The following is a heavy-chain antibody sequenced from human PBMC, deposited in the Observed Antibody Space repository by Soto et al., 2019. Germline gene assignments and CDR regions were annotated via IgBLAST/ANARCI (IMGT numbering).Heavy chain of an antibody. D-gene: IGHD5-12*01. Sequence: GGSLRLSCAASGFTFSDYYMSWIRQAPGKGLEWVSYISSSSSYTNYADSVRGRFTISRDNAKNSLYLQMNSLRAEDTAVYYCASLRKRDGYNYFSWGQGTLATVSS. CDR2: ISSSSSYT. CDR1: GFTFSDYY. CDR3: ASLRKRDGYNYFS. V-gene: IGHV3-11*06. J-gene: IGHJ1*01.